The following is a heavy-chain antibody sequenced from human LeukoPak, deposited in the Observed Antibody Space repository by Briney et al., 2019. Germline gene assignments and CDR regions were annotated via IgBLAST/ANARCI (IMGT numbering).Heavy chain of an antibody. D-gene: IGHD5-18*01. J-gene: IGHJ4*02. CDR1: GFAFSSYA. V-gene: IGHV3-66*02. CDR3: AREGYSSGSRTGIDY. Sequence: GGSLRLSCAASGFAFSSYAMSWVRQAPGRGLEWVSVTYSGGSTSYADSVKGRFTISRDNSKNTLFLQMNSLRIDDTAVYYCAREGYSSGSRTGIDYWGQGTLVTVSS. CDR2: TYSGGST.